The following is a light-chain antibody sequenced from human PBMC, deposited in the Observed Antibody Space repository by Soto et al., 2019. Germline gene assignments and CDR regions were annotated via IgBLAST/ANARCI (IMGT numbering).Light chain of an antibody. CDR2: GAS. V-gene: IGKV3-20*01. CDR3: QLLT. J-gene: IGKJ4*01. Sequence: EIVLTQSPGTLSLSPGERATLSCRASQSISSGFLAWYQQKPGQAPRLLIHGASSRATGIPDRFSRRGSGTDFTLTISRLEPEDFAVYYCQLLTFGGGTKVEIK. CDR1: QSISSGF.